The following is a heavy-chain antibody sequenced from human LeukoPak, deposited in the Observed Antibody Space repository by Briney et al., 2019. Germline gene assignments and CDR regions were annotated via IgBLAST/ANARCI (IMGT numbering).Heavy chain of an antibody. D-gene: IGHD5-12*01. CDR3: ARVATTPYYYMDV. CDR2: IYHSGST. CDR1: GYSISSGYY. J-gene: IGHJ6*03. Sequence: SETLSLTCTVSGYSISSGYYWGWIRQPPGKGLEWIGSIYHSGSTYYNLSLKSRVTISVDTSKNQFSLKLNSVTAADTAVYYCARVATTPYYYMDVWGKGTTVTVSS. V-gene: IGHV4-38-2*02.